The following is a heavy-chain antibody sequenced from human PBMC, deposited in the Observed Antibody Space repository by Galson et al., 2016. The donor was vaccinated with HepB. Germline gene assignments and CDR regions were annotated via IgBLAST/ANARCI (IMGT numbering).Heavy chain of an antibody. Sequence: SLRLSCAASGFTFNAHWMNWVRQAPGKGLEWVANIRGEGIVSCYAESARGRFTISRDNATTSLYLQMNGLRVDETAVYYCSREMTGSYFDWGQGTLVTVSS. CDR3: SREMTGSYFD. CDR2: IRGEGIVS. V-gene: IGHV3-7*01. D-gene: IGHD3-10*01. CDR1: GFTFNAHW. J-gene: IGHJ4*02.